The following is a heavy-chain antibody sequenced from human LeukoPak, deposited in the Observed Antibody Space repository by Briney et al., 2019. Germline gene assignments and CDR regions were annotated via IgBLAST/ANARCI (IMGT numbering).Heavy chain of an antibody. CDR3: ATPYSGGYYDFHY. V-gene: IGHV3-30*02. J-gene: IGHJ4*02. Sequence: PGGSLRLSCAASGFTFSSYGMHWVRQAPGKGLEWVTFIRYDGGNKYYADSVKGRFTISRDNSKNTLYLQMNSLRAEDTAVYYCATPYSGGYYDFHYWGQGTLVTVSS. CDR1: GFTFSSYG. D-gene: IGHD1-26*01. CDR2: IRYDGGNK.